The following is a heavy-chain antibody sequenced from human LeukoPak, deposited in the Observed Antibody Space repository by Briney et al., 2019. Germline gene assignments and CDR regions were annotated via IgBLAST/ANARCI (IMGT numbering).Heavy chain of an antibody. CDR1: GGSVSSGSYY. D-gene: IGHD2-15*01. CDR2: INHSGST. V-gene: IGHV4-61*01. Sequence: SETLSLTCTVSGGSVSSGSYYWSWIRQPPGKGLEWIGEINHSGSTNYNPSLKSRVTISVDTSKNQFSLKLSSVTAADTAVYYCARAARYVVVVAATRWWFDPWGQGTLVTVSS. CDR3: ARAARYVVVVAATRWWFDP. J-gene: IGHJ5*02.